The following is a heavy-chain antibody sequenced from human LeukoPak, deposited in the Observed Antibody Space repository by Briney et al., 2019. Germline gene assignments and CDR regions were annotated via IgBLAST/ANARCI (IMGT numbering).Heavy chain of an antibody. D-gene: IGHD3-10*01. V-gene: IGHV1-2*02. CDR1: GYTFTGYY. J-gene: IGHJ4*02. Sequence: GASVKVSCKASGYTFTGYYMHWVRQAPGQGLEWMGWINPNSGGTNYAQKFQGRVTMTRDTSISTAYMELSRLRSDDTAVYYYARDLLTMVRGVIITAFDYWGQGTLVTVSS. CDR3: ARDLLTMVRGVIITAFDY. CDR2: INPNSGGT.